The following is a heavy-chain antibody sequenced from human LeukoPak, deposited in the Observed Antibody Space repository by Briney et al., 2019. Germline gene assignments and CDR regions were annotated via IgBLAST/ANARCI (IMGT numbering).Heavy chain of an antibody. J-gene: IGHJ3*02. Sequence: PGGSLRLSCVASGFTFDDYAMHWVRQAPGKGLEWVSGISWNSGSIGYADSVKGRFTISRDNAKNSLYLQMNSLRAEDTALYYCAKVAYSSGWLGAFDIWGQGTMVTVSS. CDR1: GFTFDDYA. CDR3: AKVAYSSGWLGAFDI. CDR2: ISWNSGSI. V-gene: IGHV3-9*01. D-gene: IGHD6-19*01.